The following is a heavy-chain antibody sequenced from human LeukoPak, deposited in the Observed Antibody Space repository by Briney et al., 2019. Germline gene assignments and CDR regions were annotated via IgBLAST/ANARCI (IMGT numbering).Heavy chain of an antibody. CDR2: IIPIFGTA. CDR1: GGTFSSYA. D-gene: IGHD2-2*01. Sequence: GSSVKVSCKASGGTFSSYAISWVRQAPGQGLEWMGGIIPIFGTANYAQKFQGRVTITADESTSTAYMELSSLRSEDTAVYYCARGSPIVVVPAAPPYYYYYMDVWGKGTTVTVSS. J-gene: IGHJ6*03. V-gene: IGHV1-69*01. CDR3: ARGSPIVVVPAAPPYYYYYMDV.